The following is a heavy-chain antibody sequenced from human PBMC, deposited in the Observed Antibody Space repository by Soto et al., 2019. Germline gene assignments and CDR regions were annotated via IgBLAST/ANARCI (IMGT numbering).Heavy chain of an antibody. J-gene: IGHJ3*01. V-gene: IGHV1-2*02. CDR3: AKDRVRTPNGADSFDV. D-gene: IGHD2-8*01. CDR2: INPHGGGA. Sequence: QVQLVQSGAEVKKPGASVKVSCKASGYAFGAYYIYWVRQAPGQVLEWMGYINPHGGGARYVQEFRDRLTITTDTPKDTAYMELRSLTSDDTAIYYCAKDRVRTPNGADSFDVWGQGTSVTVS. CDR1: GYAFGAYY.